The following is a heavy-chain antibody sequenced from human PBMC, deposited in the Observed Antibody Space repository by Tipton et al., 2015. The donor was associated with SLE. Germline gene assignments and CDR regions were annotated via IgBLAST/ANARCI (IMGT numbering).Heavy chain of an antibody. CDR1: GGSFSDYY. CDR2: INHSGST. V-gene: IGHV4-34*01. CDR3: ARGGLTYGYYYYMDV. Sequence: TLSLTCAVNGGSFSDYYWSWIRQPPGKGLEWIGEINHSGSTNYNPSLKSRVTISVDTSKNQFSLKLSSVTAADTAVYYCARGGLTYGYYYYMDVWGKGTTVTVSS. D-gene: IGHD2-21*02. J-gene: IGHJ6*03.